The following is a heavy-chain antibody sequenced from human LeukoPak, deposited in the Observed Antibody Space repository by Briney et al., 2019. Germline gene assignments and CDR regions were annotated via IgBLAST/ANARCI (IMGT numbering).Heavy chain of an antibody. Sequence: ASVKVSCKASGGTFSSYAISWVRQAPGQGLEWMGGIIPIFGTANCAQEFQGRVTITADKSTSTAYMELSSLRSEDTAVYYCARGDTTVTNTQFDYWGQGTLVTVSS. CDR2: IIPIFGTA. D-gene: IGHD4-17*01. CDR1: GGTFSSYA. J-gene: IGHJ4*02. V-gene: IGHV1-69*06. CDR3: ARGDTTVTNTQFDY.